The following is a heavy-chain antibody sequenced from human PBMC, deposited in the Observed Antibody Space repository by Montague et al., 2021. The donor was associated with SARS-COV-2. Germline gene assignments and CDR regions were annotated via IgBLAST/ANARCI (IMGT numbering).Heavy chain of an antibody. CDR2: ISYDGSNK. V-gene: IGHV3-30*04. J-gene: IGHJ6*02. D-gene: IGHD4-23*01. CDR1: GFTFSSYA. Sequence: SLRLSCAASGFTFSSYAMHWVRQAPGKGPEWVAVISYDGSNKYYADSVKGRFTISRDNSKNTLYLQMNSLRAEDTAVYYCARGYGGNYYYGMDVWGQGTTVTVSS. CDR3: ARGYGGNYYYGMDV.